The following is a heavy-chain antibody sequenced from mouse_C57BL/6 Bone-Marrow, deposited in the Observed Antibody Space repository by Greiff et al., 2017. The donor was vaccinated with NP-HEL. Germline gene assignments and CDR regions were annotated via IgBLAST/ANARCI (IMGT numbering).Heavy chain of an antibody. D-gene: IGHD2-1*01. CDR3: VRFYSGAY. CDR2: IRSKSNNYAT. CDR1: GFSFNTYA. V-gene: IGHV10-1*01. Sequence: EVKLMESGGGLVQPKGSLKLSCAASGFSFNTYAMNWVRQAPGKGLEWVARIRSKSNNYATYYADSVKDRFTISRDDSESMLYLQMNNLKTEDTAMYYCVRFYSGAYWGQGTLVTVSA. J-gene: IGHJ3*01.